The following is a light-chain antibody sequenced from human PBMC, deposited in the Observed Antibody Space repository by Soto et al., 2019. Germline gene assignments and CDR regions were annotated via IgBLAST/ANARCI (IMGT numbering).Light chain of an antibody. Sequence: DSPMTQSPSSLSASVGDRVNITCRASQRISSYLNWYQQKPGKAPKLLVYAASRLQSGVPSRFSGTGSGTDVTLTMSSLQPENFATYYCQRSFRTPFTFGPGNKLDI. CDR3: QRSFRTPFT. V-gene: IGKV1-39*01. CDR2: AAS. J-gene: IGKJ3*01. CDR1: QRISSY.